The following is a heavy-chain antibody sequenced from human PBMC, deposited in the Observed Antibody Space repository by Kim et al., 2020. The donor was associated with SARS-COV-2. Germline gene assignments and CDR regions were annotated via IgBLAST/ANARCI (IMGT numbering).Heavy chain of an antibody. Sequence: ASVKVSCKASGYTFTGYYMHWVRQAPGQGLEWMGWINPNSGGTNYAQKFQGRVTMTRDTSISTAYMELSRLRSDDTAVYYCAEGFRSGGFLPSKNQKNWLYPWGQGTLVTVSS. CDR1: GYTFTGYY. D-gene: IGHD2-15*01. J-gene: IGHJ5*02. V-gene: IGHV1-2*02. CDR2: INPNSGGT. CDR3: AEGFRSGGFLPSKNQKNWLYP.